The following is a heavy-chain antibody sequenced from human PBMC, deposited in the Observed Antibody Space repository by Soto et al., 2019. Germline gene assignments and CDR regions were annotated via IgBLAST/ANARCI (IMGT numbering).Heavy chain of an antibody. Sequence: SETLSLTCTVSGGSISSSSYYRGWIRQPPGKGLEWIGSIYYSGSTYYNPSLKSRVTISVDTSKNQFSLKLSSVTAADTAVYYCARHRIAVAGYNWFDPWGQGTLVTVSS. D-gene: IGHD6-19*01. V-gene: IGHV4-39*01. CDR2: IYYSGST. CDR3: ARHRIAVAGYNWFDP. CDR1: GGSISSSSYY. J-gene: IGHJ5*02.